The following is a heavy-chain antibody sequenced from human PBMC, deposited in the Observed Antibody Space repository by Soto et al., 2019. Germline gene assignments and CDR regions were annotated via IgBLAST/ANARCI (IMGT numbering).Heavy chain of an antibody. J-gene: IGHJ5*02. V-gene: IGHV3-23*01. CDR2: ISGSGGST. CDR1: GFTFSSYA. Sequence: EVQLLESGGGLVQPGGSLRLSCAASGFTFSSYAMSWVRQAQGKGLEWVSAISGSGGSTYYADSVKGRVTISRDNSKNTLYLQMNSLRAEDTAVYYCATQPGIAARWFDPWGQGTLVTVSS. D-gene: IGHD6-13*01. CDR3: ATQPGIAARWFDP.